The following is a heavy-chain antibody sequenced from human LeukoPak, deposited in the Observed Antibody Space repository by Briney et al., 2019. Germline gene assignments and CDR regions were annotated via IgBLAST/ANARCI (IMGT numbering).Heavy chain of an antibody. J-gene: IGHJ4*02. D-gene: IGHD4-11*01. V-gene: IGHV4-39*01. CDR3: ARRGTVTTERFDY. Sequence: PSETLSLTCTVSGGSISSSSYYWGWTRQPPGKGLEWIGSIYYSGSTYYNPSLKSRVTISVDTSKNQFSLKLSSVTAADTAVYYCARRGTVTTERFDYWGQGTLVTVSS. CDR1: GGSISSSSYY. CDR2: IYYSGST.